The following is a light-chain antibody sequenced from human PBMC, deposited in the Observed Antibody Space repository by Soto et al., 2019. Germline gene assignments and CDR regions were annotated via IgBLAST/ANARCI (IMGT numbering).Light chain of an antibody. Sequence: LLTQSPATLSLFPGERAPLSCRASQSVSSTYLAWYQQQPGQAPRLLIYDASNRATGIPARFSGSGSGTDFTLTISSLEPEDFAVYYCQQRSNWWTFGQGTKVDIK. V-gene: IGKV3-11*01. CDR3: QQRSNWWT. CDR1: QSVSSTY. J-gene: IGKJ1*01. CDR2: DAS.